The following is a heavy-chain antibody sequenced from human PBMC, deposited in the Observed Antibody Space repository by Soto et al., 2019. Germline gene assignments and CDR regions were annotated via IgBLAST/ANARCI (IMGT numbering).Heavy chain of an antibody. CDR1: GFTFSTYS. D-gene: IGHD2-2*01. Sequence: GGSLRLSCVASGFTFSTYSMNWVRQAPGKGLEWVSYITSSATVIYYADSVKGRFTISRDNAQNSLYLQMNSLRAEDTAVYYCARRLDCSSTSCPYYFDYWGQGTLVTVSS. CDR3: ARRLDCSSTSCPYYFDY. V-gene: IGHV3-48*01. CDR2: ITSSATVI. J-gene: IGHJ4*02.